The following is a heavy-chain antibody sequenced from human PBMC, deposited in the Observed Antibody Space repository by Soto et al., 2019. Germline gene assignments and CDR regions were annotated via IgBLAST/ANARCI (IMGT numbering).Heavy chain of an antibody. Sequence: SETLSLTCTVSGGSISSGGYYWSWIRQHPGKGLEWIGYIYYSGSTYYNPSLKSRVTISVDTSKNQFSLKLSSVTAADTAVYYCARVQGSSSWYDAFTTKFRIWFDPWGQGTLVTVSS. CDR2: IYYSGST. CDR1: GGSISSGGYY. CDR3: ARVQGSSSWYDAFTTKFRIWFDP. J-gene: IGHJ5*02. D-gene: IGHD6-13*01. V-gene: IGHV4-31*03.